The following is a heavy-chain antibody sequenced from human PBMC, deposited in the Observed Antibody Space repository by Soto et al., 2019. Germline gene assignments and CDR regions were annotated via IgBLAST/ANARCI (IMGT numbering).Heavy chain of an antibody. CDR1: GGSVSSGNYY. CDR3: ASALYCSGGSCSFDP. D-gene: IGHD2-15*01. CDR2: IYYTGST. Sequence: SETLSLTCTVSGGSVSSGNYYWSWIRQPQGKGLEWIGFIYYTGSTSYNPSLKSRVTISMDTSKNQFSLKLTSVTAADTAVYYCASALYCSGGSCSFDPWGQGTLVTVSS. V-gene: IGHV4-61*01. J-gene: IGHJ5*02.